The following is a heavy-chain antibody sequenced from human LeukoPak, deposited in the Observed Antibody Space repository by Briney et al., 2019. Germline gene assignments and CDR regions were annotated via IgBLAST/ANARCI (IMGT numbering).Heavy chain of an antibody. J-gene: IGHJ6*02. CDR3: ARTQLPDFDWLSRYNYYYYGMDV. Sequence: ASVKVSCKASGYTFTSYDINWVRQATGQGLEWMGWMNPNSGNTGYAQKFQGRVTMTRNTSISTAYMELSSLRSEDTAVYYCARTQLPDFDWLSRYNYYYYGMDVWGQGTTVTVSS. CDR2: MNPNSGNT. CDR1: GYTFTSYD. D-gene: IGHD3-9*01. V-gene: IGHV1-8*01.